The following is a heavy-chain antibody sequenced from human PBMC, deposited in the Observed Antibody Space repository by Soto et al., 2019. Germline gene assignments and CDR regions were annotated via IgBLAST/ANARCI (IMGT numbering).Heavy chain of an antibody. Sequence: QVQLVQSGAEVKKPGASVKVSCKASGYTFTSYAITWVRQAPGQGLEWMGWISAYNGNTNYAQKLQGRVTMTTDTPTSTAYKELRSLRSDDTGVFYCPRDAPPEDYCGQATLGTVSS. CDR3: PRDAPPEDY. J-gene: IGHJ4*02. CDR2: ISAYNGNT. CDR1: GYTFTSYA. V-gene: IGHV1-18*01.